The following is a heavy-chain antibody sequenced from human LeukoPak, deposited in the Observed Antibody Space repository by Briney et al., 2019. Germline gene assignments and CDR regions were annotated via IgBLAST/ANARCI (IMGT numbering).Heavy chain of an antibody. V-gene: IGHV1-3*01. CDR1: GYTFTSYA. CDR3: ATTEGHWNDAYFDY. D-gene: IGHD1-1*01. CDR2: INAGNGNT. J-gene: IGHJ4*02. Sequence: ASVKVSCKASGYTFTSYAMHWVRQAPGQRLEWMGWINAGNGNTKYSQKFQGGVTITRDTSASTAYMELSSLRSEDTAVYYCATTEGHWNDAYFDYWGQGTLVTVSS.